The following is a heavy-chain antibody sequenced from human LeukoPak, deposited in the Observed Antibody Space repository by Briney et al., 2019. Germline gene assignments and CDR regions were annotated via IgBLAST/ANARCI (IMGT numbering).Heavy chain of an antibody. D-gene: IGHD3-22*01. CDR2: LWYGESNK. J-gene: IGHJ4*02. V-gene: IGHV3-33*08. CDR3: AKSNYYDSSGYGSYYFDD. Sequence: PGGSLRLSCAASGFSFSSYGMHWVRQAPGKGLEWVAVLWYGESNKYYADSAKGRFTISRDNSKNTLYLQMNSLRAEDTAVYYCAKSNYYDSSGYGSYYFDDWGQGTLVTVSS. CDR1: GFSFSSYG.